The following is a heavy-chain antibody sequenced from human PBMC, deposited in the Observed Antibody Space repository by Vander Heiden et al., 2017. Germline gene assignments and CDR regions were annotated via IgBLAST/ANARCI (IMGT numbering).Heavy chain of an antibody. CDR3: ARPRRDGYNEEY. V-gene: IGHV3-7*01. CDR2: IGPDGSQK. CDR1: VFTFSTYW. D-gene: IGHD6-25*01. J-gene: IGHJ4*02. Sequence: EAQLVESGGDLVQPGGSLRLSCAASVFTFSTYWMSWVRQAPGKGLEWVANIGPDGSQKFYVDSVKGRFTISRDNAKNSLYLQMNSLKAEDTALYYCARPRRDGYNEEYWGQGTLVTVSS.